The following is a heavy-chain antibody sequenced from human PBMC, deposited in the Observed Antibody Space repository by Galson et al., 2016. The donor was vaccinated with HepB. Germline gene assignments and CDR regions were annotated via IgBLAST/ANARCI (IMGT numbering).Heavy chain of an antibody. CDR3: ARIGPKMHYEFFTGPGYYFDS. V-gene: IGHV4-4*02. CDR2: INSRGRV. Sequence: SETLSLTCAVSGGSIRSNNWWSWVRQSPGMGLQWTGEINSRGRVNYNPSLRGRLTLSVDTSKNQFSLRLTSVIAADTATYFCARIGPKMHYEFFTGPGYYFDSWCRGTPVFVSS. J-gene: IGHJ4*02. CDR1: GGSIRSNNW. D-gene: IGHD3-3*01.